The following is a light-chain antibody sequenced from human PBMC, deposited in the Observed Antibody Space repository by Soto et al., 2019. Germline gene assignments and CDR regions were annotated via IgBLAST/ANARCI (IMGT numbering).Light chain of an antibody. CDR1: SSDVGGFNY. Sequence: QSVLTQPASVSGSPGQSITISCTGTSSDVGGFNYVSWYQQHPGKAPKLLIYEVSNRPSGVSNRFSGSKSGNTASLTISGRQTEDEADYSCGSCTSRSTLLFGTGTKLTVL. J-gene: IGLJ1*01. CDR3: GSCTSRSTLL. V-gene: IGLV2-14*01. CDR2: EVS.